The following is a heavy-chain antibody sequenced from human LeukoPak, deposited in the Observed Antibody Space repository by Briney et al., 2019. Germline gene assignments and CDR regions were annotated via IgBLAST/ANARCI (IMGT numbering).Heavy chain of an antibody. D-gene: IGHD6-13*01. CDR1: GGSISSYY. CDR2: IYYSGST. J-gene: IGHJ4*02. V-gene: IGHV4-59*12. CDR3: ARGRRGYSSSWELDY. Sequence: PSETLSLTCTVSGGSISSYYWSWIRQPPGKGLEWIGYIYYSGSTNYNPSLRSRVTISVDTSKNQFSLKLSSVTAADTAVYYCARGRRGYSSSWELDYWGQGTLVTVSS.